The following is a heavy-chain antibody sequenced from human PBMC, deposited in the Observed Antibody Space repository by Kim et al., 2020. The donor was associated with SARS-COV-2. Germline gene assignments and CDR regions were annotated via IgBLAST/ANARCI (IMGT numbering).Heavy chain of an antibody. Sequence: GGSLRLSCATSGFNFNNAWMTWVRQAPGKGLEWVGLIKSKIDGEATEYAAPVKGRFTISRDDSKNSLFLQLNNLKIEDTAIYYCTTHSGAGPGGIWEANWGQGTLVSVSS. CDR2: IKSKIDGEAT. D-gene: IGHD2-8*02. CDR1: GFNFNNAW. CDR3: TTHSGAGPGGIWEAN. J-gene: IGHJ4*02. V-gene: IGHV3-15*01.